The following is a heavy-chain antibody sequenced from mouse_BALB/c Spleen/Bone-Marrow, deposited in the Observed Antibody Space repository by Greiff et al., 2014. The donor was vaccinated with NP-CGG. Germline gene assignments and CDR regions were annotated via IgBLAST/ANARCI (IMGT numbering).Heavy chain of an antibody. CDR3: ARDTMDY. V-gene: IGHV1S56*01. CDR1: GYTFTSYY. Sequence: ESGPELVKPGASVRISCKASGYTFTSYYIHWVKQRPGPGLEWIGWIYPGNVNTKYNEKFKGKATLTADKSSSTAYMQLSSLTSEDSAVYFCARDTMDYWGQGTSVTVSS. J-gene: IGHJ4*01. CDR2: IYPGNVNT.